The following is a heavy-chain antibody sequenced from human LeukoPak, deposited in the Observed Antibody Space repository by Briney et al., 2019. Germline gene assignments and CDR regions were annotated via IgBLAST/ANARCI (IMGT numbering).Heavy chain of an antibody. V-gene: IGHV3-53*01. CDR1: GFSVSGNY. CDR3: AKARLREFDY. CDR2: INIHDDA. J-gene: IGHJ4*02. Sequence: GGSLRLSCAASGFSVSGNYLTWVRQAPGRGLEWVSFINIHDDAFYADSVKGRFTISRDNSKNTLYLQMNSLRAEDTAVYYCAKARLREFDYWGQGTLVTVSS. D-gene: IGHD4-17*01.